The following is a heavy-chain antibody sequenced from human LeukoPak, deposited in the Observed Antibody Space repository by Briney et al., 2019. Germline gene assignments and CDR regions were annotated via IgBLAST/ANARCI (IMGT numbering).Heavy chain of an antibody. J-gene: IGHJ5*02. Sequence: PGGSLRLSCKVFGLTYSDAWMSWVRHAPGKGLEWVGRIKSDGSGGTTDYATPVKGRFTISRDDSKNTVYLQMNSLESEDTAVYYCAHVESMTGLKLGSWGQGTLVSVSS. V-gene: IGHV3-15*01. CDR2: IKSDGSGGTT. CDR3: AHVESMTGLKLGS. D-gene: IGHD1-20*01. CDR1: GLTYSDAW.